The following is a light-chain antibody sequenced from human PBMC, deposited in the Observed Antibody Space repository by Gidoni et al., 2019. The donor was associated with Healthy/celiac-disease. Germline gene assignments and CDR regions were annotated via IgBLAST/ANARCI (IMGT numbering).Light chain of an antibody. J-gene: IGKJ1*01. V-gene: IGKV1-5*01. CDR3: QRYNSCWT. Sequence: DIQMTQSPSTLSASVGDRVTITCRASQSISSWLAWYQQKPGKAPKLLIYDASSLESGVPSRFSGSGTGTEFTITISGLQPDDLETYYCQRYNSCWTFGQXTKVEIK. CDR1: QSISSW. CDR2: DAS.